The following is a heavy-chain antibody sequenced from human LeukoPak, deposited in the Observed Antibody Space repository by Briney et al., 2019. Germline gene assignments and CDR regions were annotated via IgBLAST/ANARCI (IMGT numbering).Heavy chain of an antibody. V-gene: IGHV1-69*04. CDR2: IIPILGIA. D-gene: IGHD2-15*01. J-gene: IGHJ4*02. Sequence: ASVKVSCKASGGTFSSYAISWVRQAPGQGLEWMGRIIPILGIANYAQKFQGRVTITADESTSTAYMELSSLRSEDTAVYYCARAQDDYFDYWGQGTLVTVSS. CDR3: ARAQDDYFDY. CDR1: GGTFSSYA.